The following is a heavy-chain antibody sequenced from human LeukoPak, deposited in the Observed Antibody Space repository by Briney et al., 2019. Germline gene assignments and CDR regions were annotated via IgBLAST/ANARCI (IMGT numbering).Heavy chain of an antibody. CDR1: GFNFNMYS. D-gene: IGHD3-22*01. CDR2: IINSGKTI. V-gene: IGHV3-48*04. CDR3: AREGDDSSGYTFDY. Sequence: GGSLRLSCAASGFNFNMYSMHWVRQAPGKGLEWVSYIINSGKTIYYTDSVKGRFTISSDNAKNSLFLQMNSLRAEDTAVYYCAREGDDSSGYTFDYWGQGTLVTVSS. J-gene: IGHJ4*02.